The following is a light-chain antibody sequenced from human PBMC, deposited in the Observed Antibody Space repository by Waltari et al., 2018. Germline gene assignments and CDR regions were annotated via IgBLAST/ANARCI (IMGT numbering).Light chain of an antibody. CDR3: NSFTDTASWV. Sequence: YKHHQAKAPKLRIQDVNKRPSGFSNRCPGSKSDTTASLTISGLQAEDEADYYCNSFTDTASWVFGGGTKLTVL. V-gene: IGLV2-14*03. J-gene: IGLJ3*02. CDR2: DVN.